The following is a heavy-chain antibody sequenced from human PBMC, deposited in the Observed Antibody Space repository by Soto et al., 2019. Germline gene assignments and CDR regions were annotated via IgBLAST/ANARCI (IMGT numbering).Heavy chain of an antibody. J-gene: IGHJ6*01. D-gene: IGHD6-13*01. V-gene: IGHV6-1*01. CDR3: ARGGAAATSYYYYGMDV. CDR1: GDSVSSDSAA. Sequence: PSQTLALTCAISGDSVSSDSAAWNWIRQSPSRGLEWLGRTYYRSKWYNDYAVSVKSRITXXXDXXXNXFXXXLXSVTPEDTAVYYCARGGAAATSYYYYGMDVCG. CDR2: TYYRSKWYN.